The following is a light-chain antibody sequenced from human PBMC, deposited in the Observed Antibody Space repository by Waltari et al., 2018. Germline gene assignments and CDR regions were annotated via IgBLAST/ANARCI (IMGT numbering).Light chain of an antibody. CDR1: QSISNY. Sequence: VVTQSPATLSLSPGERATLSCPASQSISNYLAWYQQKPGQAPRLLIYDASNRATGIPARFSGSGSGTDFTLTISSLEPEDFAVYYCQQRTIWSGTFGQGTKVEIK. CDR2: DAS. J-gene: IGKJ1*01. V-gene: IGKV3-11*01. CDR3: QQRTIWSGT.